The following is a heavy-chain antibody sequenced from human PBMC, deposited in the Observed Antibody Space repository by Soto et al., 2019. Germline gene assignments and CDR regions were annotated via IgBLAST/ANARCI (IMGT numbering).Heavy chain of an antibody. D-gene: IGHD3-10*01. J-gene: IGHJ6*02. CDR1: GGSISSSNW. CDR3: ARGFTMVRGVIIKGYYYYYGMDV. CDR2: IYHSGST. V-gene: IGHV4-4*02. Sequence: SETLSLTCAVSGGSISSSNWWSWVRQSPGKELEWIGEIYHSGSTNYNPSLKSRVTISVDKSKNQFSLKLSSVTAADTAVYYCARGFTMVRGVIIKGYYYYYGMDVWGQGTTVT.